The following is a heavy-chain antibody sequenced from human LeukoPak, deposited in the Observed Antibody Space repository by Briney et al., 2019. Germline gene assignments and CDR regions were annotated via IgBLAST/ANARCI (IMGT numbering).Heavy chain of an antibody. D-gene: IGHD6-19*01. Sequence: GGSLRLSCAASGFTFSSYAMSWVRQAPGRGLEWVSAISGSGGSTYYADSVKGRFTISRDNSKNTLYLQMNSLRAEDTAVYYCAKDLFEVAVAGIDYWGQGTLVTVSS. V-gene: IGHV3-23*01. CDR1: GFTFSSYA. J-gene: IGHJ4*02. CDR3: AKDLFEVAVAGIDY. CDR2: ISGSGGST.